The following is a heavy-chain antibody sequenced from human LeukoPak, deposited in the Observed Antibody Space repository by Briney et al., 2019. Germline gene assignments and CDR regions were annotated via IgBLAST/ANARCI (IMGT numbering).Heavy chain of an antibody. CDR3: AKDHSGSYKRDWFDP. J-gene: IGHJ5*02. Sequence: FSXYAMXWVRQXXGXXLXXXXXFSGSGGSTYYADSVKCRFTISRDNSKNTLYLQMNSLRAEDTAVYYCAKDHSGSYKRDWFDPWGQGTLVTVSS. V-gene: IGHV3-23*01. CDR2: FSGSGGST. D-gene: IGHD1-26*01. CDR1: FSXYA.